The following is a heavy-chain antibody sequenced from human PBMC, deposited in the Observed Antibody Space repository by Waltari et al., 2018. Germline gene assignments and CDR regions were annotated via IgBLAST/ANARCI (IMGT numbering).Heavy chain of an antibody. CDR2: IRGSGGST. CDR1: GFTFSSYA. V-gene: IGHV3-23*01. D-gene: IGHD5-18*01. CDR3: AKGGYSPSYAFDI. J-gene: IGHJ3*02. Sequence: EVQLLESGGGLVQPGGSLRLSCAASGFTFSSYAMSWVRQAPGKGMEWVSAIRGSGGSTYYADSVKGRFTISRDNSKNTLYLQMNSLRAEDTAVYYCAKGGYSPSYAFDIWGQGTMVTVSS.